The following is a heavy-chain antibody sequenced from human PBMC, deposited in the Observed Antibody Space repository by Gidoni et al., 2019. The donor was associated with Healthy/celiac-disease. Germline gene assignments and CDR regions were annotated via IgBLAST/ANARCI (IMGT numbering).Heavy chain of an antibody. CDR2: IYYSGST. V-gene: IGHV4-30-4*01. J-gene: IGHJ6*02. Sequence: QVQLQESGPGLVKPSQTLSLTCTVSGGSISSGDYYWSWIRQPPGKGLEWIGYIYYSGSTYYNPSLKSRVTISVDTSKNQFSLKLSSVTAADTAVYYCARDEAVAGTWGYYYYGMDVWGQGTTVTVSS. D-gene: IGHD6-19*01. CDR3: ARDEAVAGTWGYYYYGMDV. CDR1: GGSISSGDYY.